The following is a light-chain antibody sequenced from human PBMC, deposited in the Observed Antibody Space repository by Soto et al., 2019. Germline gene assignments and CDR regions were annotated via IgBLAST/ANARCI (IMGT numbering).Light chain of an antibody. CDR3: CSDTSRYTLV. Sequence: QSALTQPASVSGSPGQSITISCTGTSSDVGNYKYVSWYQQHPGKAPKLMIYEVSNRPSGVSNRFSGSKSANTASLTISGLQAEDEADYYCCSDTSRYTLVFGTGTKVTVL. CDR2: EVS. CDR1: SSDVGNYKY. J-gene: IGLJ1*01. V-gene: IGLV2-14*01.